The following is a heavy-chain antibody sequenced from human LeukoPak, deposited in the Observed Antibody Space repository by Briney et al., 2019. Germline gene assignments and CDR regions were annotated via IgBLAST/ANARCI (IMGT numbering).Heavy chain of an antibody. Sequence: SETLSLTCAVSGGSISSSNWWSWVRQPPGKGLEWIGEIYHSGSTNYNPSLKSRVTISVDTSKNQFSLKLSSVTAADTAVYYCARAGGYCGGDCYLHDAFDIWGQGTMVTVSS. D-gene: IGHD2-21*02. V-gene: IGHV4-4*02. J-gene: IGHJ3*02. CDR3: ARAGGYCGGDCYLHDAFDI. CDR2: IYHSGST. CDR1: GGSISSSNW.